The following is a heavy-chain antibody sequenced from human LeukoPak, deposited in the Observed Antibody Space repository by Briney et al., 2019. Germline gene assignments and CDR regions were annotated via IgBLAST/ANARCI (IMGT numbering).Heavy chain of an antibody. Sequence: GGSLRLSCAASGFTFSSYAMYWVRQAPGKGLEWVAAISYDGSNKYYADSVKGRFTISRDNSKNTLYLQMNSLRAEDTAVYYCAKGHYGDYYFDYWGQGTLVTVSS. V-gene: IGHV3-30*14. D-gene: IGHD4-17*01. CDR2: ISYDGSNK. CDR3: AKGHYGDYYFDY. CDR1: GFTFSSYA. J-gene: IGHJ4*02.